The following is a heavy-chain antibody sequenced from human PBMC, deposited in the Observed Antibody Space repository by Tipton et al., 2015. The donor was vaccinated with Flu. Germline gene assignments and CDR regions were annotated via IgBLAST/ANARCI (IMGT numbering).Heavy chain of an antibody. Sequence: TLSLTYTVSGGSISSSSYYWGWIRQPPGKGLEWIGSIYYSGRTYYNPSLKSRVTISVDTSKNQFSLTLSSVTAADTAVYYCARLPYDFWSGYYPDYWGQGTLVTVSS. CDR3: ARLPYDFWSGYYPDY. J-gene: IGHJ4*02. D-gene: IGHD3-3*01. CDR1: GGSISSSSYY. CDR2: IYYSGRT. V-gene: IGHV4-39*01.